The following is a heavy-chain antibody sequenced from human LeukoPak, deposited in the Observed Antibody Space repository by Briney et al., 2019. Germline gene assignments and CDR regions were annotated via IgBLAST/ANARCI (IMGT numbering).Heavy chain of an antibody. CDR1: GGSISSYY. V-gene: IGHV4-4*07. CDR2: IYTSGST. Sequence: KPSETLSLTCTVSGGSISSYYWSWIRQPAGKGLEWIGRIYTSGSTNYNPSLKSRVTMSVDTSKNQFSLRLSLTSVTAADTAVYYCAGCISTSCYSWGQGTLVTVSS. J-gene: IGHJ4*02. D-gene: IGHD2-2*01. CDR3: AGCISTSCYS.